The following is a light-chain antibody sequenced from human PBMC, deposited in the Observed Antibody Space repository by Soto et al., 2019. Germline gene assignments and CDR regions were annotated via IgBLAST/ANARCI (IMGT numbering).Light chain of an antibody. CDR3: QQYGSSPIT. CDR2: GAS. V-gene: IGKV3-20*01. CDR1: QSVSSSY. J-gene: IGKJ5*01. Sequence: EIVLTQSPGTLSLSPGERATLSCRASQSVSSSYLAWYQQKPGQAPRLLIYGASSRATGIPDRFSGSGSGTDFTLTHIRLEPEDVAVYYCQQYGSSPITFGQGTRLVIK.